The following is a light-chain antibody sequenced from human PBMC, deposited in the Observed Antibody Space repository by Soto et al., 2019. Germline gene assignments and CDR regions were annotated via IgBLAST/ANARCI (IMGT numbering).Light chain of an antibody. Sequence: EIVMTQSPATLSVSPGERATLSCRASQSVSSNLAWYQQKPGQAPRLLIYDASNRATGIPPRFRGSGSGTEFTLTVDTLQSEDIAIYYCQQYYHWPVTFGGGTKVDIK. CDR1: QSVSSN. CDR3: QQYYHWPVT. J-gene: IGKJ4*01. CDR2: DAS. V-gene: IGKV3-15*01.